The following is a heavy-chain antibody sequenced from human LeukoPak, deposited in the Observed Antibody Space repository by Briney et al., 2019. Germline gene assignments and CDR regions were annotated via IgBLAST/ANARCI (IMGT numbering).Heavy chain of an antibody. CDR1: GGSISSYY. D-gene: IGHD3-3*01. J-gene: IGHJ6*03. V-gene: IGHV4-59*01. CDR3: ARTFWSGSTYYYYYMDV. Sequence: PSETLSLTCTVSGGSISSYYWSWIRQPPGKGLEWIGYIYYSGSTNYHPSLKSRVTISVDTSKNQFSLNMSSVTAADTAVYYCARTFWSGSTYYYYYMDVWGKGTTVTVSS. CDR2: IYYSGST.